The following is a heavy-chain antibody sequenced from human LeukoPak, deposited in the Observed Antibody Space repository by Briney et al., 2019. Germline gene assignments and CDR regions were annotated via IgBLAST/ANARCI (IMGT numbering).Heavy chain of an antibody. J-gene: IGHJ4*02. Sequence: GGSLRLSCAASGFTFSDAWMSWVRQAPGMGLEWVGRIKSKTDGGTTDYSAPVKGRFTISRDDSKNTLYLQINSLKTEDTAVYYRTADMPASSRAADYWGQGTLVTVSS. D-gene: IGHD2-15*01. CDR3: TADMPASSRAADY. CDR1: GFTFSDAW. V-gene: IGHV3-15*01. CDR2: IKSKTDGGTT.